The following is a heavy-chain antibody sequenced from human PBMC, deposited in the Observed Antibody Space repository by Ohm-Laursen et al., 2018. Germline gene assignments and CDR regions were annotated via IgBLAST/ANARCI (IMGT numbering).Heavy chain of an antibody. Sequence: SLRLSCTASGFTFDDYAMHWVRQAPGKGLEWVSGISWNSGSIGYADSVKGRFTISRDNAKNSLYLQMNSLRAEDTALYYCAKDISVYRPIVVVPAAILEGEAFDIWGQGTMVTVSS. V-gene: IGHV3-9*01. CDR1: GFTFDDYA. J-gene: IGHJ3*02. CDR2: ISWNSGSI. D-gene: IGHD2-2*02. CDR3: AKDISVYRPIVVVPAAILEGEAFDI.